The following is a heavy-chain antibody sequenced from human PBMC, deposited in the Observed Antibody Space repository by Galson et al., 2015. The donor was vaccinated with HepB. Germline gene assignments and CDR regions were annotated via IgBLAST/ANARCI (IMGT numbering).Heavy chain of an antibody. CDR3: ATPPIIDHDAFDV. V-gene: IGHV1-69*06. CDR1: GGIITTYA. D-gene: IGHD5-24*01. Sequence: SVKVSCKASGGIITTYAISWVRQAPGQGLEWVGGFIPIYGTSNYGQKLQDRVTINADKSTNTAYMELSSLRSEDTAVYYCATPPIIDHDAFDVWGQGTMVTVSS. J-gene: IGHJ3*01. CDR2: FIPIYGTS.